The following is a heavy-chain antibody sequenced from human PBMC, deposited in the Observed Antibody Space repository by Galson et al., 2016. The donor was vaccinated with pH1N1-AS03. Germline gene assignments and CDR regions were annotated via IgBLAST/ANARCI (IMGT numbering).Heavy chain of an antibody. V-gene: IGHV3-21*01. J-gene: IGHJ4*02. CDR1: GFTFRTYG. D-gene: IGHD3-10*01. Sequence: SLRLSCAASGFTFRTYGMNWVRQAPGKGLEWVSSISSSSSYIYYADSVKGRFTISRDNARNSLYLQMNSLRSEDTAVYYCTSGMVELDYWGQGTLVTVSS. CDR2: ISSSSSYI. CDR3: TSGMVELDY.